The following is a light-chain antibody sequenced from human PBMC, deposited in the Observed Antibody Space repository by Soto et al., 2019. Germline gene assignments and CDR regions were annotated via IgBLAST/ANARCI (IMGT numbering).Light chain of an antibody. CDR3: HTYDSAPWT. V-gene: IGKV1-27*01. J-gene: IGKJ1*01. CDR1: QGISNY. CDR2: AAS. Sequence: DIQMTQSPSSLSASVRDIVTITCRASQGISNYLAWYQQKPGKVAKLLIYAASTLHSWVPSRFSGSGSGTGFSLTSRNLQPEDVATYSCHTYDSAPWTFGQGNKVDIK.